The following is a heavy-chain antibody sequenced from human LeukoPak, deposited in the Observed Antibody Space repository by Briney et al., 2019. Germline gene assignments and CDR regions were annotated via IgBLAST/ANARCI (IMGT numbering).Heavy chain of an antibody. CDR2: IYYSGST. Sequence: SETLSLTCTVSGGSISSYYWSWIRQPPGKGLEWLGYIYYSGSTNYNPSLKSRVTISVDTSKNQFSLKLSSVTAADTAVYYCARDLSLNWFDPWGQGTLVTVSS. CDR3: ARDLSLNWFDP. J-gene: IGHJ5*02. D-gene: IGHD2/OR15-2a*01. CDR1: GGSISSYY. V-gene: IGHV4-59*01.